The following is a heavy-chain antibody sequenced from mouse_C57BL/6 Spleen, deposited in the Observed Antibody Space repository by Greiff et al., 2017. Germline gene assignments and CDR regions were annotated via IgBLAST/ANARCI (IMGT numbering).Heavy chain of an antibody. V-gene: IGHV1-74*01. D-gene: IGHD2-4*01. Sequence: QVQLQQPGAELVKPGASVKVSCKASGYTFTSYWMHWVKQRPGQGLEWIGRIHPSDGDTNYNQKFKGKATLTVDKSSSPAYMQLSSLTSEDSAVYYCAMGGGHYDEDYGGQGTTLTVSS. J-gene: IGHJ2*01. CDR2: IHPSDGDT. CDR3: AMGGGHYDEDY. CDR1: GYTFTSYW.